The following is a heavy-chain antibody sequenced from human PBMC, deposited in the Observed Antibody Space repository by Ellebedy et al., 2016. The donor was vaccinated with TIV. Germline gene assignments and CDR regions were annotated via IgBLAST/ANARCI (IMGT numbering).Heavy chain of an antibody. CDR1: GTSISSYY. V-gene: IGHV4-59*01. Sequence: MPSEPLSLTCTVSGTSISSYYWSWIRQPPGKGLEWNGYIYYSGSTSYNPSLKSRVTISVDTSKNQFSLKLSSVTAADTAVYYCATSITMVRGGMDVWGQGTTVTVSS. CDR3: ATSITMVRGGMDV. CDR2: IYYSGST. J-gene: IGHJ6*02. D-gene: IGHD3-10*01.